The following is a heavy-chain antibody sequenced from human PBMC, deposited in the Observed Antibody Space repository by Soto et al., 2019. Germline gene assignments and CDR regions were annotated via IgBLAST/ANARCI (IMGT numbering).Heavy chain of an antibody. Sequence: SVKVSCKASGGTFSSYAISWVRQAPGQGLEWMGGIIPIFGTANYAQKFQGRVTITADKSTSTAYMELSSLRSEDTAVYYCASHRLYYYDSSGYYSYFDYWGQGTLVTVSS. CDR2: IIPIFGTA. CDR1: GGTFSSYA. V-gene: IGHV1-69*06. D-gene: IGHD3-22*01. CDR3: ASHRLYYYDSSGYYSYFDY. J-gene: IGHJ4*02.